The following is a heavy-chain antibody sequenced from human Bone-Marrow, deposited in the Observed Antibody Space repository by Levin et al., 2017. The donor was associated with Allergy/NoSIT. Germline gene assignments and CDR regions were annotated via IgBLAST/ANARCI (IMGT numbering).Heavy chain of an antibody. Sequence: SETLSLTCAVYGGSLSGYYWTWIRQPPGRGLEWIGEINDSGSSKYNPSLKSRAIISIDTSKNQISLKLTSVTAADTAVYFCARGKNYYGSGNFYYYYYYMDVWGNGTMVTVSS. D-gene: IGHD3-10*01. V-gene: IGHV4-34*01. CDR3: ARGKNYYGSGNFYYYYYYMDV. CDR2: INDSGSS. CDR1: GGSLSGYY. J-gene: IGHJ6*03.